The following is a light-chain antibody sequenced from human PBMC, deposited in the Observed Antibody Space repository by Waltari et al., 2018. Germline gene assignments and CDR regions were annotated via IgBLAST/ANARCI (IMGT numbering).Light chain of an antibody. Sequence: QSALTQPASVSGSPGQSITISCPGTSRDVGGSTYVSWYQQHPGKAPKLMIYDVSNRPSGVSNRFSGSKSGNTASLTISGLQAEDEADYYCSSYTSSTVVFGGGTKLTVL. J-gene: IGLJ2*01. V-gene: IGLV2-14*03. CDR1: SRDVGGSTY. CDR2: DVS. CDR3: SSYTSSTVV.